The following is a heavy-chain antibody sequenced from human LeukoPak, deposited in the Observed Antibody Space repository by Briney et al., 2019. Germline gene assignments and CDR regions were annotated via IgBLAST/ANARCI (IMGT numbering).Heavy chain of an antibody. V-gene: IGHV4-59*08. D-gene: IGHD1-26*01. CDR3: ARLYRATDAFDI. CDR1: GGSISSYY. CDR2: IYYSGST. J-gene: IGHJ3*02. Sequence: PSETLSLTCTVSGGSISSYYWSWIRQPPGKGLEWIGYIYYSGSTNYNPSLKSRVTISVDTSKNQFSLKLSSVTAADTAVYYCARLYRATDAFDIWGRGTMVTVSS.